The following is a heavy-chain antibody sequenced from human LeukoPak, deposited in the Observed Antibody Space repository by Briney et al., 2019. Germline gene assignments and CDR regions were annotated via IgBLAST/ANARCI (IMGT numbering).Heavy chain of an antibody. J-gene: IGHJ4*02. CDR1: GGTFRTYA. Sequence: GASVKVSCKAPGGTFRTYAISWVRQAPGQGREWMGGIIPIFGTAKYGQKFQGRVTITTDESTSTAYMEVSSLRSEDTAVYYCARDRDCSSTSCFSWLDYWGQGTLVTVSS. CDR2: IIPIFGTA. V-gene: IGHV1-69*05. CDR3: ARDRDCSSTSCFSWLDY. D-gene: IGHD2-2*01.